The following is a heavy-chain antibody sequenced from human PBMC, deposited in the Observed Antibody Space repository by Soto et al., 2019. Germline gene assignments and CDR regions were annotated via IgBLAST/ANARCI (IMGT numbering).Heavy chain of an antibody. CDR1: GFTFRSYS. CDR2: ISTSSSYI. V-gene: IGHV3-21*01. J-gene: IGHJ6*02. CDR3: ARRDYYYYGFDV. Sequence: EVQLVESGGGLVKPGGSLRLSCVASGFTFRSYSMNWVRQAPGKGLEWVSSISTSSSYIYYADSVKGRFTISRDNAKNSLYLQMNSLRAEDTGVYSWARRDYYYYGFDVWGQGTTVTVSS.